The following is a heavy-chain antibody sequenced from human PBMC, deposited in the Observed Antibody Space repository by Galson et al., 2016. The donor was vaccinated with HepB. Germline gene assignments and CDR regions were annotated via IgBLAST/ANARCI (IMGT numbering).Heavy chain of an antibody. Sequence: SVKVSCKVSGFSLTELYMHWVRQAPGKGLEWMGGFDPENDERIYAQNFQGRVTMTEDTSTDTAYMELSSLRSEDTAVYYCATSDRAGYYLGAVPYWGQGALVTVSS. J-gene: IGHJ4*02. V-gene: IGHV1-24*01. D-gene: IGHD3-22*01. CDR2: FDPENDER. CDR3: ATSDRAGYYLGAVPY. CDR1: GFSLTELY.